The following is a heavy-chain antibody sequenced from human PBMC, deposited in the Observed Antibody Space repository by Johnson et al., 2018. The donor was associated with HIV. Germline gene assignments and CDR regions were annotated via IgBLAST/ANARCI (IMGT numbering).Heavy chain of an antibody. CDR1: GFTFSSYA. V-gene: IGHV3-30-3*01. Sequence: QVQLVESGGGVVQPGRSLRLSCAASGFTFSSYAMHWVRQAPGKGLEWVAIISYDGSNKYYADSVKGRFTISRDNSKNTLYLQMNSLRAEDTAVYYCARAGKTVTFDIWGQGTMVTVSS. CDR2: ISYDGSNK. D-gene: IGHD1-14*01. J-gene: IGHJ3*02. CDR3: ARAGKTVTFDI.